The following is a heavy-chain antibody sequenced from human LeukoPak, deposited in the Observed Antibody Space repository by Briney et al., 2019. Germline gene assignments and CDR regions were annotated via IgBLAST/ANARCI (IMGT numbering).Heavy chain of an antibody. CDR3: ARAGRFDSSGYYFGWFDP. J-gene: IGHJ5*02. CDR1: GGSISSYY. Sequence: SETLSLTCTVSGGSISSYYWSWIRQPPGKGLEWIGYIYYSGSTNYNPSLKSRVTISVDTSKNHFSLKLSSVTAADTAVYYCARAGRFDSSGYYFGWFDPWGQGTLVTVSS. CDR2: IYYSGST. V-gene: IGHV4-59*01. D-gene: IGHD3-22*01.